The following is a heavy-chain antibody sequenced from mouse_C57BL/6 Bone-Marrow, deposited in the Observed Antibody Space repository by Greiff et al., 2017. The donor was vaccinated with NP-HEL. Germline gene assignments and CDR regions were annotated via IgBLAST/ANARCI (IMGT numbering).Heavy chain of an antibody. CDR2: IYPRSGNT. Sequence: VQLQQPGAELVKPGASVKLSCKASGYTFTSYGISWVKQRTGQGLEWIGEIYPRSGNTYYNEKFKGKATLTADKSSSTAYMELRSLTSEDSAVYFCAPSMMVTTGAMDYWGQGTSVTVSS. CDR1: GYTFTSYG. D-gene: IGHD2-3*01. J-gene: IGHJ4*01. V-gene: IGHV1-81*01. CDR3: APSMMVTTGAMDY.